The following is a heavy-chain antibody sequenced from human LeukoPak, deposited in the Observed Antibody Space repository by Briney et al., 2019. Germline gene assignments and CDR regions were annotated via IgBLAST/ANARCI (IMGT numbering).Heavy chain of an antibody. Sequence: GGSLRLSCAASGFTFSSYAMSWVRQAPGKGLEWVSAISGSGGSTYYADSVKGRFTISRDNSKNSLYLQMNSLRTEDTALYYCAKDTGNSGWSRTFDYWGQGTLVTVSS. CDR2: ISGSGGST. CDR1: GFTFSSYA. D-gene: IGHD6-19*01. V-gene: IGHV3-23*01. CDR3: AKDTGNSGWSRTFDY. J-gene: IGHJ4*02.